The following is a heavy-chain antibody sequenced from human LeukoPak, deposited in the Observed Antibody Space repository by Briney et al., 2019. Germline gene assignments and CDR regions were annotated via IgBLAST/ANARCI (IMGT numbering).Heavy chain of an antibody. CDR2: MSYVGRT. CDR1: GASVSGSYY. Sequence: SETLSLTCTVSGASVSGSYYWSWIRQPPGKGLEWIGYMSYVGRTDYNPSLKSRVTISVDRSKNQFSLKVSSVTAADTADYYCAREYCSSSSCYFDYWGQGTLVTVSS. D-gene: IGHD2-2*01. J-gene: IGHJ4*02. CDR3: AREYCSSSSCYFDY. V-gene: IGHV4-61*01.